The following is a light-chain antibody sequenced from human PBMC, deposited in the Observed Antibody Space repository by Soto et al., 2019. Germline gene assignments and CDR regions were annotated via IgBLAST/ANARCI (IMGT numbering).Light chain of an antibody. V-gene: IGLV2-23*01. Sequence: QSALTQPASVSGSPGESITISCTGTSSDVGSYNLVSWFQQHPGKAPKLIIYESTKRPSGISNRFSGSKSGNTASLTISGLQAEDEADYYCCSYAGSSTLYVFGTGTKLTVL. J-gene: IGLJ1*01. CDR2: EST. CDR3: CSYAGSSTLYV. CDR1: SSDVGSYNL.